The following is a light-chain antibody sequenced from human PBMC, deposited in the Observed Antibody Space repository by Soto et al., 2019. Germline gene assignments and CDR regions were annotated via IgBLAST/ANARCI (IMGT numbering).Light chain of an antibody. CDR2: GAS. Sequence: EIVMTQSRATLSVSPGERATLSCRASQSVSSNLAWYQQKPGQAPRLLIYGASTRATGIPARFSGSGSGTEFTLTISSLQSEDFAVYYCQQYGNTHLTFGGGTKVDIK. J-gene: IGKJ4*01. V-gene: IGKV3-15*01. CDR3: QQYGNTHLT. CDR1: QSVSSN.